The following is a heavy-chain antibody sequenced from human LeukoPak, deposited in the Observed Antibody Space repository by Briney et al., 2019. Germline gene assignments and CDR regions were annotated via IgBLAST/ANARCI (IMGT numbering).Heavy chain of an antibody. V-gene: IGHV3-15*05. CDR2: IKSKNDGGTT. CDR1: GFTFSNAW. Sequence: GGSLRRSCTASGFTFSNAWMSWVRQAPGKGLEWVGRIKSKNDGGTTDYAAPVKGRVTISRDDSKNTLYLQMNSLKTEDTALYYCTTFPSGFDIWGQGTMVTVSS. CDR3: TTFPSGFDI. J-gene: IGHJ3*02. D-gene: IGHD3-3*01.